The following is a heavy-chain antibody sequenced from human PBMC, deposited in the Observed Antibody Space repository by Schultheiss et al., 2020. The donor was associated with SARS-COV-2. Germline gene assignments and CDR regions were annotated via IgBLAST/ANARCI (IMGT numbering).Heavy chain of an antibody. Sequence: ASVKVSCKASGYTFTGYYMHWVRQAPGQGLEWMGWINPNSGVTNYAQKFQGWVTMTRDTSISTAYMELSRLRSDDTAVYYCAREKQLVDLSSESYGMDVWGQGTTVTVSS. D-gene: IGHD6-6*01. CDR2: INPNSGVT. CDR1: GYTFTGYY. V-gene: IGHV1-2*04. J-gene: IGHJ6*02. CDR3: AREKQLVDLSSESYGMDV.